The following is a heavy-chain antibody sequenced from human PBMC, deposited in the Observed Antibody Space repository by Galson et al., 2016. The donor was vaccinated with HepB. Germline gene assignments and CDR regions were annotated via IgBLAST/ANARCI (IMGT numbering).Heavy chain of an antibody. Sequence: SLRLSCAASGFTFSTYAMSWVRQAPGKGLEWVSSISGSGDTTYDADAVRGRFTISRDNSRNTLSLQMDSLRAEDSAIYYCAKGNIVQVPAAPYAWGQGALVTVS. J-gene: IGHJ5*02. CDR1: GFTFSTYA. CDR2: ISGSGDTT. CDR3: AKGNIVQVPAAPYA. D-gene: IGHD2-2*01. V-gene: IGHV3-23*01.